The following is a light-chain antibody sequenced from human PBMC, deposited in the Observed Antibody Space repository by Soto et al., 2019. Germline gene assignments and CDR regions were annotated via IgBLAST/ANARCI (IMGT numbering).Light chain of an antibody. V-gene: IGKV1-5*03. CDR3: QQYNSYWT. J-gene: IGKJ1*01. CDR2: QAS. CDR1: QSISNW. Sequence: DIRMTQSPSTLSASVGDRVTITCRASQSISNWLAWYQQEPGKAPKLLIYQASILESGAPSRFSGSGSGTEFTRTISSLQPDDFATSYCQQYNSYWTFGQGTKVEIK.